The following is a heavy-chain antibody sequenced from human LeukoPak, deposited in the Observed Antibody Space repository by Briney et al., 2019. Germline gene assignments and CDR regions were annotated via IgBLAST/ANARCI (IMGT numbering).Heavy chain of an antibody. CDR1: GDSVSSNTAA. Sequence: SQTLSLTCAISGDSVSSNTAAWNWIRQSPSRGLEWLGRTYYRSKWSNGYAVSVKSRITISPDTSKNQFSLQLNFVTPEDTAAYYCTRGGGAFDIWGQGTMVTVSS. CDR2: TYYRSKWSN. V-gene: IGHV6-1*01. J-gene: IGHJ3*02. CDR3: TRGGGAFDI.